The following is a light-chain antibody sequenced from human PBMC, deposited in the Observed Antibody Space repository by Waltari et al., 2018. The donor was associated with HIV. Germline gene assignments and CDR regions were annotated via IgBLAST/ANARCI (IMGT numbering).Light chain of an antibody. CDR3: QSYDSSLSGYV. Sequence: QSVLTQPPSVSGAPGQRVTIPCTGSSSHIGAGYHVHWYQQLPGTAPKLLIYGNSNRPSGVPDRFSGSKSGTSASLAITGLQAEDEADYHCQSYDSSLSGYVFGTGTKVTVL. J-gene: IGLJ1*01. V-gene: IGLV1-40*01. CDR1: SSHIGAGYH. CDR2: GNS.